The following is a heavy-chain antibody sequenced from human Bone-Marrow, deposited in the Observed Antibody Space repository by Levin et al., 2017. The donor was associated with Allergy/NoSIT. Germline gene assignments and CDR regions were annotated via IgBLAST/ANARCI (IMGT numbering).Heavy chain of an antibody. Sequence: SETLSLTCTVSGGSISSGGYYWSWIRQHPGKGLEWIGYIYYSGSTYYNPSLKSRVTISVDTSKNQFSLKLSSVTAADTAVYYCARVRSYDSSGYYHPVFYGMDVWGQGTTVTVSS. CDR2: IYYSGST. CDR3: ARVRSYDSSGYYHPVFYGMDV. V-gene: IGHV4-31*03. J-gene: IGHJ6*02. D-gene: IGHD3-22*01. CDR1: GGSISSGGYY.